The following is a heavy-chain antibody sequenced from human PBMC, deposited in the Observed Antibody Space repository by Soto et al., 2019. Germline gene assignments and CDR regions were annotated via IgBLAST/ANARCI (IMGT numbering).Heavy chain of an antibody. Sequence: GSLRLSCAASGFNVGAFAVNWVRQAPGKGLEWVSGISVSDAFIYYADSVSGRFSISRDASENILYLQMNSLRVDDAALYYCTRETVAGITGLDYWGPGTLVTVSS. V-gene: IGHV3-23*01. CDR1: GFNVGAFA. CDR3: TRETVAGITGLDY. D-gene: IGHD1-20*01. CDR2: ISVSDAFI. J-gene: IGHJ4*02.